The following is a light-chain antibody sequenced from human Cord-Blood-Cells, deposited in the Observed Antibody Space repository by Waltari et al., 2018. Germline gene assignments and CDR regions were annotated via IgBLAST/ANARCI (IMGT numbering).Light chain of an antibody. V-gene: IGLV2-23*01. CDR3: CSYAGSSTWV. J-gene: IGLJ3*02. Sequence: QSALTQPASVSGSPGQSLTIPCTGTSSDVGSYNFASWYQQHPGKAPKLMIYEGSKRPSGVSNRFSGSKSGNTASLTISGLQDEDEADYYCCSYAGSSTWVFGGGTKLTVL. CDR1: SSDVGSYNF. CDR2: EGS.